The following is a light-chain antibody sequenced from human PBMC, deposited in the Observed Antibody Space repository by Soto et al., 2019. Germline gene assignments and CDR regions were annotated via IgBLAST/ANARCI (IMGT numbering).Light chain of an antibody. CDR3: QSYDSSLSGWV. Sequence: QSVLTQPPSVSGAPGQRVTISCTGSSSNIGADYDVHWYLQVPGTAPKLLIYRNTNRPSGVPDRFSGSKSGTSASLAITGLQAEDEADYYCQSYDSSLSGWVFGGGTQLTVL. CDR2: RNT. CDR1: SSNIGADYD. J-gene: IGLJ3*02. V-gene: IGLV1-40*01.